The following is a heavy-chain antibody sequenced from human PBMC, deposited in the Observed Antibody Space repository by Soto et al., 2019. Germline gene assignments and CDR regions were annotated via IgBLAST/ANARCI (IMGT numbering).Heavy chain of an antibody. V-gene: IGHV1-69*02. CDR3: ARLASGSYDY. CDR1: GGTFSTYI. Sequence: QVQLVQSGAEVKKPGSSVRVSCKASGGTFSTYIIIWVRQAPGQGLEWMGRISPMVGIAIYAQKFQGRIAITAEKTTSIAYLEVTSLRKEDTAVYYCARLASGSYDYWGQGTLITVSS. D-gene: IGHD1-26*01. CDR2: ISPMVGIA. J-gene: IGHJ4*02.